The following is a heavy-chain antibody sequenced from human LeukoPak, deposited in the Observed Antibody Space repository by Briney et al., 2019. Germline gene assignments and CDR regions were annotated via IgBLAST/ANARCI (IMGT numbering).Heavy chain of an antibody. V-gene: IGHV4-34*01. Sequence: SETLSLTCAVYGGSFSGYYWSWIRQPPGKGLEWIGEINHSGSTNYNPSLKSQVTLSVDTSKNQFSLKLSSVTAADTAVYYCARGVYCSGGSCYLPFDYWGQGTLVTVSS. CDR3: ARGVYCSGGSCYLPFDY. D-gene: IGHD2-15*01. CDR1: GGSFSGYY. J-gene: IGHJ4*02. CDR2: INHSGST.